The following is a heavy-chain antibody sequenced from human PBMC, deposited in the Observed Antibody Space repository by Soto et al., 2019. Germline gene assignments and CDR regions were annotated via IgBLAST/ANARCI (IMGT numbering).Heavy chain of an antibody. CDR2: IKNKLNSYTV. V-gene: IGHV3-72*01. CDR3: ARARRGYPADQ. D-gene: IGHD3-22*01. Sequence: GGSLRLSCAASGFSFSDYYMDWVRQAPGMGLEWFARIKNKLNSYTVEYAASLEGRFTISRDDSKNSVYLQMNSLKTEDTAVYFCARARRGYPADQRGQGTLVTVS. CDR1: GFSFSDYY. J-gene: IGHJ4*02.